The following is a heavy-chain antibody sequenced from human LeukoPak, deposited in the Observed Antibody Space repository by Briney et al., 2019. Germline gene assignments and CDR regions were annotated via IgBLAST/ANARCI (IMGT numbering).Heavy chain of an antibody. Sequence: GGSLRLSCAASGFTFGNYDMSWVRQAPGKGLEWVSAISDSGGSTYYADSVKGRFTISRDNSKNTLYLQMNSLRAEDTAVYYCAKKSLVRQMGLYFDYWGQGTLVTVSS. CDR1: GFTFGNYD. V-gene: IGHV3-23*01. CDR2: ISDSGGST. D-gene: IGHD5-24*01. J-gene: IGHJ4*02. CDR3: AKKSLVRQMGLYFDY.